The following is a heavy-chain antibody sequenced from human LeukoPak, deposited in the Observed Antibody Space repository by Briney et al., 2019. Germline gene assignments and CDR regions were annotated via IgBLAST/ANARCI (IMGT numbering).Heavy chain of an antibody. CDR3: ARVYDYVWGSYPPVFDP. CDR1: GFTFSSYW. J-gene: IGHJ5*02. V-gene: IGHV3-74*01. CDR2: INSGGSTT. Sequence: PGGSLRLSCAASGFTFSSYWMHWVRQAPGKGLVWVSRINSGGSTTSYADSVKGRFTISRDNAKNTLYLQMNSLRAEDTAVYYCARVYDYVWGSYPPVFDPWGQGILVTVSS. D-gene: IGHD3-16*02.